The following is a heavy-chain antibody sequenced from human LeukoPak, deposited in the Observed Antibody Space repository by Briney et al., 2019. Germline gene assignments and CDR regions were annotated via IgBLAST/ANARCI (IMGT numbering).Heavy chain of an antibody. CDR1: GFSLSGYW. J-gene: IGHJ4*02. V-gene: IGHV3-7*01. CDR3: ARAGLYSGSGLDY. D-gene: IGHD5-12*01. Sequence: GGSLRLSCAASGFSLSGYWMTWVRQAPGKGLEWVANINRDGSQKNHVDSVQGRFTISRDNAKNSLYLQMNSLRAEDTAVYYCARAGLYSGSGLDYWGLGTLVTVSS. CDR2: INRDGSQK.